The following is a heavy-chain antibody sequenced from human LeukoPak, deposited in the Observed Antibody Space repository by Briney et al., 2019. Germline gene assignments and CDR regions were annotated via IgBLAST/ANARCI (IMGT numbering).Heavy chain of an antibody. CDR2: VWYDGSKN. Sequence: GGCLRLSCAASGFTFSSHGMHWVRPAPGKGLAWVGLVWYDGSKNYYGDFVKGRFTISRDNSKNTLYLEMHSLRAEDTAVYYCMRASRGWYFDYWGQGTLVTVSS. V-gene: IGHV3-33*01. CDR1: GFTFSSHG. CDR3: MRASRGWYFDY. D-gene: IGHD6-19*01. J-gene: IGHJ4*02.